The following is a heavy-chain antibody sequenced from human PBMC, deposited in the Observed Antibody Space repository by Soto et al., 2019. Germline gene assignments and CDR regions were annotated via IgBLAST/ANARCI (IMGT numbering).Heavy chain of an antibody. D-gene: IGHD1-26*01. J-gene: IGHJ1*01. CDR1: GGSISSCNYY. CDR3: ARSPGTGTYPHDFQP. V-gene: IGHV4-31*01. Sequence: QVQLQESGPGLVKPSQTLSLTCTASGGSISSCNYYWSWMRQHPGNGLEWIGYIHYSGSTYYNPSLKSLVIISVDTSNNQFSLKLSSVTAADTAVYYCARSPGTGTYPHDFQPWGQGTLVTVSS. CDR2: IHYSGST.